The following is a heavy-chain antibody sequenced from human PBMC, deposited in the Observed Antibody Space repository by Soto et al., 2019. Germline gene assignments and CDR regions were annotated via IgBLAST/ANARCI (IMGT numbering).Heavy chain of an antibody. J-gene: IGHJ4*02. CDR3: ASGFYAHHFGY. Sequence: PSESRSRTWTLPGGSVSSGSYYWSWIRQPAGKGLEWIGYIYYSGSTNYNPSLKSRVTISVDTSKNQFSLKLSSVTAADTAVYYCASGFYAHHFGYWRQGHLVTV. D-gene: IGHD2-2*01. V-gene: IGHV4-61*01. CDR2: IYYSGST. CDR1: GGSVSSGSYY.